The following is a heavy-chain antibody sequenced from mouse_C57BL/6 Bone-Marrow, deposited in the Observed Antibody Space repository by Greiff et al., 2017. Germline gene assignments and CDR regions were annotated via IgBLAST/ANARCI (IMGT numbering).Heavy chain of an antibody. CDR2: IYPRRGNT. CDR1: GYTFTSYG. CDR3: ARDGYYDAMDY. Sequence: VQLQQSGAELARPGASVTLSCKASGYTFTSYGISWVKQRTGQGLEWIGEIYPRRGNTYYNEKFKGKATLTADKSSSTAYMELRSLTSEDSAVYFCARDGYYDAMDYWGQGTSVTVSS. V-gene: IGHV1-81*01. D-gene: IGHD2-3*01. J-gene: IGHJ4*01.